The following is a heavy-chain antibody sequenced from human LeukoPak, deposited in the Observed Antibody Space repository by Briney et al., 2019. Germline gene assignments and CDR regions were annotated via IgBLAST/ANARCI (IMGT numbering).Heavy chain of an antibody. J-gene: IGHJ4*02. CDR3: ARGVEPLAANTLAY. CDR2: LYSDGNT. V-gene: IGHV3-53*01. D-gene: IGHD1-14*01. Sequence: KAGGSLRLSCAASGFTVITNDMTWVRQAPGKGLEWVSALYSDGNTKYADSVQGRFTISRDNSKNTLYLEMNSLSPDDTAVYYCARGVEPLAANTLAYWGQGTLVTVSS. CDR1: GFTVITND.